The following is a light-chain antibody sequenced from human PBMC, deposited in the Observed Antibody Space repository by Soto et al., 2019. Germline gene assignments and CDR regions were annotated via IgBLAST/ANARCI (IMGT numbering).Light chain of an antibody. CDR2: DAS. CDR3: QQRSNWPRT. CDR1: QSVSSY. J-gene: IGKJ1*01. Sequence: EIVLTQSPAALSLSPGEGATPSCRASQSVSSYLAWSQQKPGQAPRLLIYDASNRSTGIPARFSGSGSGTDFTLTISSLEPEDFAVYYCQQRSNWPRTFGQGTKVDI. V-gene: IGKV3-11*01.